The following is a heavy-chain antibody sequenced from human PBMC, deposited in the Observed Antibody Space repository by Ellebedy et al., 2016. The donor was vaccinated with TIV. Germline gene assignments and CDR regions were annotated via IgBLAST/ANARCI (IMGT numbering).Heavy chain of an antibody. V-gene: IGHV3-30*02. CDR3: VKGAYPVPTVMAV. CDR2: IRSDETTK. Sequence: GESLKISCATSGFSVSGMHWVRQAPGKGLEWVAFIRSDETTKYYTDSVEGRFTISSDSSKNTLDLQMNRLKPDDTAVYYCVKGAYPVPTVMAVWGQGTMVTVSS. J-gene: IGHJ6*02. D-gene: IGHD1-26*01. CDR1: GFSVSG.